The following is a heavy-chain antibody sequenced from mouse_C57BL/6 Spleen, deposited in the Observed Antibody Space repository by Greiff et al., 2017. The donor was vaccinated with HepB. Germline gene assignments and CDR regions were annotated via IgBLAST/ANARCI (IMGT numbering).Heavy chain of an antibody. J-gene: IGHJ2*01. V-gene: IGHV1-82*01. CDR2: IYPGDGDT. CDR1: GYAFSSSW. Sequence: VQLVESGPELVKPGASVKISCKASGYAFSSSWMNWVKQRPGKGLEWIGRIYPGDGDTNYNGKFKGKATLTADKSSSTAYMQLSSLTSEDSAVYFCAKGDYDYDDGVSYFDYWGQGTTLTVSS. CDR3: AKGDYDYDDGVSYFDY. D-gene: IGHD2-4*01.